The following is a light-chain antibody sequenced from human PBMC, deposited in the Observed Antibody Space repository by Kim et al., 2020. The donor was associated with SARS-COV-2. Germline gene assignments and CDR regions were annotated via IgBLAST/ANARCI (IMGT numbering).Light chain of an antibody. J-gene: IGLJ1*01. CDR2: EDN. CDR3: SSYGGSSPDV. CDR1: SSDVGNYDL. V-gene: IGLV2-23*01. Sequence: QSALTQPASVTGSPGQSVTISCTGTSSDVGNYDLVSWYQQPPGKAPKLIIFEDNKGPSGVSELFFGTKVDNMASLTISVLQAEDEAVYFCSSYGGSSPDVFGSGTKVTVL.